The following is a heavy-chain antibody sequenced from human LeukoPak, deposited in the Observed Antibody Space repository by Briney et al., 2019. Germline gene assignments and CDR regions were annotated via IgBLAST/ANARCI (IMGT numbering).Heavy chain of an antibody. CDR1: GYTFTGYY. D-gene: IGHD5-18*01. CDR3: ATGYSYLDP. Sequence: ASVKVSCKASGYTFTGYYMHWVRQAPGQGLEWMGWISAYNGNTNYAQKLQGRVTMTTDTSTSTAYMELRSLRSDDTAVYYCATGYSYLDPWGQGTLVTVSS. J-gene: IGHJ5*02. CDR2: ISAYNGNT. V-gene: IGHV1-18*04.